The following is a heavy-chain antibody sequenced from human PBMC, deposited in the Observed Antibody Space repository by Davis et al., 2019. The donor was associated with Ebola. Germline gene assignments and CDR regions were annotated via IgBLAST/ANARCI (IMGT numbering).Heavy chain of an antibody. Sequence: AASVKVSCKASGGTFSSYAMHWVRQAPGQRLEWMGWINAGNGNTKYSQKFQGRVTITRDTSASTAYMELSSLRSEDTAVYYCARAQGGCSGGSCYSLFDYWGQGTLVTVSS. CDR2: INAGNGNT. J-gene: IGHJ4*02. CDR3: ARAQGGCSGGSCYSLFDY. D-gene: IGHD2-15*01. V-gene: IGHV1-3*01. CDR1: GGTFSSYA.